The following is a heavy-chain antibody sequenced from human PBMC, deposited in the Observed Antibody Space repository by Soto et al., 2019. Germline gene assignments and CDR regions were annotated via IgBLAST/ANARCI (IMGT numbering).Heavy chain of an antibody. V-gene: IGHV3-48*01. CDR1: GFTFSSYS. D-gene: IGHD3-3*01. Sequence: GGSLRLSCAASGFTFSSYSMNWVRQAPGKGLEWVSYISSSSSTIYYADSVKGRFTISRDNAKNSLYLQMNSLRAEDTAVYYCARHNTYYDFWSGYYTNYYYYYMDVWGKGTTVTVSS. J-gene: IGHJ6*03. CDR3: ARHNTYYDFWSGYYTNYYYYYMDV. CDR2: ISSSSSTI.